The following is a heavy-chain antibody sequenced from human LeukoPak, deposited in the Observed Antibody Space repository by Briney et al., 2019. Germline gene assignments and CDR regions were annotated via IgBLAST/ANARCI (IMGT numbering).Heavy chain of an antibody. V-gene: IGHV1-69*04. CDR3: ARDRLGPYYYDSSGWDYYYYMDV. D-gene: IGHD3-22*01. CDR2: IIPILGIA. J-gene: IGHJ6*03. CDR1: GGTFSSYT. Sequence: SVKVSCKASGGTFSSYTISWVRQAPGQGLEWMGRIIPILGIANYAQKFQGRVTITADKSTSTAYMELSSLRSEDTAVYYCARDRLGPYYYDSSGWDYYYYMDVWGKGTTVTVSS.